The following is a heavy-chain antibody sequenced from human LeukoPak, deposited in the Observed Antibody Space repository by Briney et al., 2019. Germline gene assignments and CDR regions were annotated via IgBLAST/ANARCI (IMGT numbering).Heavy chain of an antibody. J-gene: IGHJ6*02. D-gene: IGHD1-1*01. V-gene: IGHV3-30*03. CDR2: ISYDGSNK. CDR3: ARDGTSYGMDV. CDR1: GFSFSSYG. Sequence: TGRSLRLSCAASGFSFSSYGMHWVRQPPRKGLEWVAFISYDGSNKYYADSVKGRFTISRDNSQNTVYLQMNSLRGEDTAVYYCARDGTSYGMDVWGQGTTVTVSS.